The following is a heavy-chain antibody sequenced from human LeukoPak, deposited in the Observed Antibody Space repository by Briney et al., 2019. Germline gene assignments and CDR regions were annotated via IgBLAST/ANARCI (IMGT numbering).Heavy chain of an antibody. J-gene: IGHJ4*02. Sequence: SETLSLTGTVSGGSISSYYWSWIRQPPGKGLEWIGYIYYSGSTNYNPSLKSRVTISVDTSKNQFSLKLSSVTAADTAVYYCARVHKKAADYWGQGTLVTVSS. CDR1: GGSISSYY. CDR3: ARVHKKAADY. CDR2: IYYSGST. V-gene: IGHV4-59*01.